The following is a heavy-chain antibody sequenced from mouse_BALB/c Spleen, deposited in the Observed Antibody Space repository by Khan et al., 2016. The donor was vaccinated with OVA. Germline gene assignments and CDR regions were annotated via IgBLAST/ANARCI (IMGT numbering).Heavy chain of an antibody. CDR3: TRGYYGDPFAY. J-gene: IGHJ3*01. V-gene: IGHV5-4*02. D-gene: IGHD2-13*01. Sequence: EVELVESGGGLVKPGGSLKLSCAASGFTFSDYYMYWVRQTPEKRLEWVATISDGGTYIYYPDNVQGRFTISRDNAKNNLYLQMSSLKSEDTAMYYCTRGYYGDPFAYWGQGTLVTVSA. CDR2: ISDGGTYI. CDR1: GFTFSDYY.